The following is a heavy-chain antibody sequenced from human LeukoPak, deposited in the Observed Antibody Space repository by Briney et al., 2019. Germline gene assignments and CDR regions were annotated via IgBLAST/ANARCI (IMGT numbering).Heavy chain of an antibody. CDR3: ARVGYYESSGYYEY. CDR2: INPTGGST. D-gene: IGHD3-22*01. CDR1: GYTFPSYF. J-gene: IGHJ4*02. V-gene: IGHV1-46*01. Sequence: ASVKVSCKASGYTFPSYFMHWVRQAPGQGLERMGIINPTGGSTTYAQKFQGRVTMTRDTSTSTVYMELSSLRSDDTAVYYCARVGYYESSGYYEYWGQGTLVTVSS.